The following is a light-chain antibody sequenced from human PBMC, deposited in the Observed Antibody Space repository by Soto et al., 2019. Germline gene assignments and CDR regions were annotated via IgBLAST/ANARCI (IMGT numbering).Light chain of an antibody. Sequence: DVQITQSTSSLSASVGDRVAITCRASQSISSYLNWYQQKPGKAPKLLIYAASSLQSGVPSRFSGSGSGTDFTLTISSLQPEDFATYYCQQSYGTPITFGQGTRLEIK. V-gene: IGKV1-39*01. CDR1: QSISSY. CDR2: AAS. CDR3: QQSYGTPIT. J-gene: IGKJ5*01.